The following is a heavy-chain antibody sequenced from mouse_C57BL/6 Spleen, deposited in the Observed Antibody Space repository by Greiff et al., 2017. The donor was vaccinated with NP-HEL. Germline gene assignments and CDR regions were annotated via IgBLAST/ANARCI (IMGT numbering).Heavy chain of an antibody. CDR1: GYTFTDYN. CDR2: INPNNGGT. Sequence: VHVKQSGPELVKPGASVKIPCKASGYTFTDYNMDWVKQSHGKSLEWIGDINPNNGGTIYNQKFKGKATLTVDKSSSTAYMELRSLTSEDTAVYYCASHWDEGYFDVWGTGTTVTVSS. J-gene: IGHJ1*03. V-gene: IGHV1-18*01. D-gene: IGHD4-1*01. CDR3: ASHWDEGYFDV.